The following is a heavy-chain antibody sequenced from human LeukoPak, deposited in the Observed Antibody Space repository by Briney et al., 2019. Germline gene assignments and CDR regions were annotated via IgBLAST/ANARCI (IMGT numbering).Heavy chain of an antibody. CDR3: ARDQGYCSGGSCYYYYMDV. CDR1: GYTFTSDY. V-gene: IGHV1-46*01. CDR2: INPSGGST. J-gene: IGHJ6*03. D-gene: IGHD2-15*01. Sequence: ASVKVSCKASGYTFTSDYMDWVRQAPGQGLEWMGIINPSGGSTSYAQKFQGRVTMTRDTSTSTVYMELSSLRSEDTAVYYCARDQGYCSGGSCYYYYMDVWSKGTTVTVSS.